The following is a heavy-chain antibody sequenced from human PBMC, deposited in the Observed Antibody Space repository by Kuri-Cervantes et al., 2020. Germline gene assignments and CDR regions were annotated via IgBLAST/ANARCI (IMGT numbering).Heavy chain of an antibody. Sequence: GESLKISCAASGFTFSSYAMHWVRQAPGKGLEWVAVISYDGSNKYYADSVKGRFTISRDNAKNSLYLLMNSLRSEDTALYFCAKDILPLRGPADYWGQGTLVTVSS. V-gene: IGHV3-30-3*02. J-gene: IGHJ4*02. CDR1: GFTFSSYA. CDR3: AKDILPLRGPADY. D-gene: IGHD2-21*01. CDR2: ISYDGSNK.